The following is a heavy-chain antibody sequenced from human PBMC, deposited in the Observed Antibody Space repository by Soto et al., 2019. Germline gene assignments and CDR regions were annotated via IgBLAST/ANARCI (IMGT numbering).Heavy chain of an antibody. V-gene: IGHV4-59*01. CDR2: IYYSGST. J-gene: IGHJ4*02. CDR1: GGSISSYY. D-gene: IGHD1-26*01. CDR3: ARRYGGNFDY. Sequence: SETLSLTCTVSGGSISSYYWSWIRQPPGKGLEWIGYIYYSGSTNYNASLKSRVTISVDTSKNQFSLRLSSVTVADTAVYYCARRYGGNFDYWGQGTLVTVSS.